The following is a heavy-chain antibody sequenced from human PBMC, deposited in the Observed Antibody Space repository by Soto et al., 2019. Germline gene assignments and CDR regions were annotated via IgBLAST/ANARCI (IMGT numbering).Heavy chain of an antibody. J-gene: IGHJ4*02. Sequence: QVQLVQSGAEVKKPGASVKVSCKASGYTFTSYYMHWVRQAPGQGLEWMGIINPSGGSTSYAEKCQGRVTMTRDTSRSTVYLEGSSPRTEDTAVYYCAGAVYYAISGYSWGGDFDYWGQGTLVTVSS. V-gene: IGHV1-46*01. CDR2: INPSGGST. D-gene: IGHD3-22*01. CDR1: GYTFTSYY. CDR3: AGAVYYAISGYSWGGDFDY.